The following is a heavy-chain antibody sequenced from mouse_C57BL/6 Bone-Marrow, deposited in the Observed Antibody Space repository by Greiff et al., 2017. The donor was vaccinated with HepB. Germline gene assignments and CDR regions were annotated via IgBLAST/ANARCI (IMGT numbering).Heavy chain of an antibody. CDR2: IHPNSGST. V-gene: IGHV1-64*01. CDR1: GYTFTSYW. D-gene: IGHD3-2*02. J-gene: IGHJ3*01. Sequence: QVQLQQPGAELVKPGASVKLSCKASGYTFTSYWMHWVKQRPGQGLEWIGMIHPNSGSTNYNEKFKSKATLTVDKSSSTAYMQLSSLTSEDSAVYYCARNRQIRLRFAYWGQGTLVTVSA. CDR3: ARNRQIRLRFAY.